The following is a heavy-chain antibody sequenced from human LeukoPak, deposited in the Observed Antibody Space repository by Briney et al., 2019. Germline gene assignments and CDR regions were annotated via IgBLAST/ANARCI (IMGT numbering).Heavy chain of an antibody. CDR1: GFTFTSYA. Sequence: GGSLRLSCAASGFTFTSYAMTWVRQAPGKGLEWVSAISGSGGSTYYADSVKGRFTISRDNSENTLYLQMNSLRAEDTAVYYCAHPTEYSSSWYGNWFDPWGQGTLVTVSS. J-gene: IGHJ5*02. CDR2: ISGSGGST. V-gene: IGHV3-23*01. CDR3: AHPTEYSSSWYGNWFDP. D-gene: IGHD6-13*01.